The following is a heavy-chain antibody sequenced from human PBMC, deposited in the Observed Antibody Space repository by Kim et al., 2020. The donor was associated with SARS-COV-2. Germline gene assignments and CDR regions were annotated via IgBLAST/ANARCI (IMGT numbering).Heavy chain of an antibody. Sequence: PSLKSRGTITVDPSKNQFSLKLSSVTAADTAVYYCARERGPAAASYYFDYWGQGTLVTVSS. J-gene: IGHJ4*02. CDR3: ARERGPAAASYYFDY. V-gene: IGHV4-34*01. D-gene: IGHD2-2*01.